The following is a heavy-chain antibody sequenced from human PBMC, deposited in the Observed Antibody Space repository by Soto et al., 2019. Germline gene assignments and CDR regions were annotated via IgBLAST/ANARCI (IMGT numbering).Heavy chain of an antibody. CDR3: AKDGGYSYGYSPRYYYGMDV. D-gene: IGHD5-18*01. CDR1: GFTFSSYA. J-gene: IGHJ6*02. Sequence: GGSLRLSCAASGFTFSSYAMSWVRQAPGKGLEWVSAMSDSGGSTYYADSVKGRFTISSDNSKNTLYLQMNSLRAEDTAVYYCAKDGGYSYGYSPRYYYGMDVWGQGTTVTVSS. CDR2: MSDSGGST. V-gene: IGHV3-23*01.